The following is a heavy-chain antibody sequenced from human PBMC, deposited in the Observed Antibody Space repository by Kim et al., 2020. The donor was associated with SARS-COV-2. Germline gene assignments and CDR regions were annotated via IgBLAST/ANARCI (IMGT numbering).Heavy chain of an antibody. CDR3: ARKYYYDSSGYQRPHLLLDY. CDR1: GYTFTSYG. D-gene: IGHD3-22*01. V-gene: IGHV1-18*01. J-gene: IGHJ4*02. CDR2: ISAYNGNT. Sequence: ASVKVSCKASGYTFTSYGISWVRQAPGQGLEWMGWISAYNGNTNYAQKLQGRVTMTTDTSTSTAYMELRSLRSDDTAVYYCARKYYYDSSGYQRPHLLLDYWGQGTLVTVSS.